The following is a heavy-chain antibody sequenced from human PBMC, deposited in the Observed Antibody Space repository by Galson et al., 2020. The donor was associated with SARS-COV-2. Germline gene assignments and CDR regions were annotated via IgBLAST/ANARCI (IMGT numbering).Heavy chain of an antibody. J-gene: IGHJ4*02. V-gene: IGHV3-33*01. CDR3: ARDFGFGATSSGDY. CDR2: IWYDGSNK. D-gene: IGHD5-12*01. Sequence: GGSLRLSCAASGFTFSSYGMHWVRQAPGKGLEWVAVIWYDGSNKYYADSVKGRFTISRDNSKNTLYLQMNSLRAEDTAVYYCARDFGFGATSSGDYWGQGTLVTVSS. CDR1: GFTFSSYG.